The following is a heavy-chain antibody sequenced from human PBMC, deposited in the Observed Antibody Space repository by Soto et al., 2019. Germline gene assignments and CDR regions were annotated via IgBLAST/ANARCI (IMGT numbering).Heavy chain of an antibody. J-gene: IGHJ6*02. CDR1: GGTFSSYA. Sequence: SSVKVSCKASGGTFSSYAISWVRQAPGQGLEWMGGIIPIFGTANYAQKFQGRVTITADESTSTAYMELSSLRSEDTAVYYCARARRGVLMGYVIPSYYYYVVAAWGQ. D-gene: IGHD2-8*01. CDR2: IIPIFGTA. V-gene: IGHV1-69*13. CDR3: ARARRGVLMGYVIPSYYYYVVAA.